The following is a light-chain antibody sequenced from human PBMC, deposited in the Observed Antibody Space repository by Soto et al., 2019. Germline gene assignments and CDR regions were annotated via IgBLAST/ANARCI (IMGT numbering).Light chain of an antibody. V-gene: IGKV1D-16*01. CDR3: QQNDSYPPT. Sequence: IIMTQSPATLSVNPGARVTLSCRASHRINSFLAWYQQKPGKAPKLLIYAASSWQTGIPSRFSGSGSATDFTLTINSLQPEDFATYYCQQNDSYPPTFGGGTKVDI. J-gene: IGKJ4*01. CDR2: AAS. CDR1: HRINSF.